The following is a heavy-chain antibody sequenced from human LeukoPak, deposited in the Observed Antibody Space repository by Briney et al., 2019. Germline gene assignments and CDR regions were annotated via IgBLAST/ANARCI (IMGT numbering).Heavy chain of an antibody. J-gene: IGHJ3*02. V-gene: IGHV4-39*02. Sequence: SETLSLTCTVSGGSISSSSYYWGWIRQPPGKGLEWIGSIYYSVSTYYNPSLNSRVTISVDTSKNQFSLTLSSVTAADTAVYYCARDLAYRSSLRGTFDIWGQGTKVTVSS. CDR1: GGSISSSSYY. CDR3: ARDLAYRSSLRGTFDI. D-gene: IGHD6-19*01. CDR2: IYYSVST.